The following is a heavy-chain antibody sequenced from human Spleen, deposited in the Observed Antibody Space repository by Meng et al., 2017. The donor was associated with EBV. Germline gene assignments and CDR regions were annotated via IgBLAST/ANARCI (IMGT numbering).Heavy chain of an antibody. V-gene: IGHV3-21*01. CDR3: ARDNTTLVALDY. J-gene: IGHJ4*02. CDR2: ISISSNYI. Sequence: EVQLVESGGXLVKPGGXLRLSCAVSGFTFSTYSMNWVRQAPGKGLEWVSSISISSNYIYYADSVKGRFTISRDNAKNSLYLQMNSLRAEDTAMYYCARDNTTLVALDYGGQGTLVTVSS. D-gene: IGHD1-1*01. CDR1: GFTFSTYS.